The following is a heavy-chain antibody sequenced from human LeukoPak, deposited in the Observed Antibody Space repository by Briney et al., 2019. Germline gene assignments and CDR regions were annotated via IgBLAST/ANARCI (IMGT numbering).Heavy chain of an antibody. CDR2: INHSGST. V-gene: IGHV4-34*01. D-gene: IGHD3-22*01. CDR3: AGAAYDSSGYYFYY. J-gene: IGHJ4*02. CDR1: GGSFSGYY. Sequence: SETLSLTCAVYGGSFSGYYWSWIRQPPGKGLEWIGEINHSGSTNYNPSLKSRVTISVDTSKNQFSLKLSSVTAADTAVYYCAGAAYDSSGYYFYYWGQGTLVTVSS.